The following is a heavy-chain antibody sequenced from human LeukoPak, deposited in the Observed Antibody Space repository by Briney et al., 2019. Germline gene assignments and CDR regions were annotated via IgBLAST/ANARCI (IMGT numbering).Heavy chain of an antibody. Sequence: SQTLSLTCAISGDTVSSNSAVWNWIRQSPSRGLEWLRRTYYKSRWYFDSAISVKGRITITPDTSKNQFSLQLRSVTPDDTAVYYCARDRRRGYSYGYYFDYWGQGTLVTVSS. J-gene: IGHJ4*02. D-gene: IGHD5-18*01. V-gene: IGHV6-1*01. CDR1: GDTVSSNSAV. CDR3: ARDRRRGYSYGYYFDY. CDR2: TYYKSRWYF.